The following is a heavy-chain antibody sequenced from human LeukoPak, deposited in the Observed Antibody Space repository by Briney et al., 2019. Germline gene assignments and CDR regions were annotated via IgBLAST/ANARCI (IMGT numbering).Heavy chain of an antibody. Sequence: ASVNVSCKASGYTFTDYYMHWVRQAPGQGFEWMRWINPNDGDTNYAQKFQGRVTMTRDTSISTAHMEVSRLRSDDTAVYYCARANFLYCSSSTCLFDYWGQGTLVTVSS. V-gene: IGHV1-2*02. CDR3: ARANFLYCSSSTCLFDY. CDR2: INPNDGDT. D-gene: IGHD2-2*01. J-gene: IGHJ4*02. CDR1: GYTFTDYY.